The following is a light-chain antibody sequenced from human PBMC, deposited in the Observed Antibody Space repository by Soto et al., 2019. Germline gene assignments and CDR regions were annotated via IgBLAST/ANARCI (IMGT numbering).Light chain of an antibody. CDR1: QSVDRR. CDR3: QQRNDWRRGT. Sequence: IVLTQSPATLSLSPGERATLSCRASQSVDRRLAWYQQKPGQAPSLLIFDASNRATGVAARFSGGGSGTDFPLTIRSLEPEDFAVYYCQQRNDWRRGTFGQGTRLEIK. CDR2: DAS. J-gene: IGKJ5*01. V-gene: IGKV3-11*01.